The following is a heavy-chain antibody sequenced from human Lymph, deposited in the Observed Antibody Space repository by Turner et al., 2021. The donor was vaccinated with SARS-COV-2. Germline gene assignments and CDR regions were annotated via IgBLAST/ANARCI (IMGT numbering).Heavy chain of an antibody. CDR2: SIPPLAKA. J-gene: IGHJ6*02. CDR1: GGTFSSSA. Sequence: QVQLVQSGAEVKKPGSSVKVSCKASGGTFSSSAISWVRQAPGQGLEWMGGSIPPLAKANHAQKCQGRVTITADKSTSPAYMELSSLRSEDTAVYFGAIIAAPGMGGGVHYDYYAMDVWGQGTTVTVSS. CDR3: AIIAAPGMGGGVHYDYYAMDV. V-gene: IGHV1-69*10. D-gene: IGHD6-13*01.